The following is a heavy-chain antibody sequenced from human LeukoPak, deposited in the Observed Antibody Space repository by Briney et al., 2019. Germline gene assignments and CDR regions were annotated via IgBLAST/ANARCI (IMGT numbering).Heavy chain of an antibody. CDR1: GGSISSRNYY. V-gene: IGHV4-39*07. D-gene: IGHD3-22*01. J-gene: IGHJ3*02. CDR3: ARADPYYSMIVDAFDI. CDR2: MYYSGST. Sequence: SETLSLTCTVSGGSISSRNYYWGWIRQPPGKGLEWIGSMYYSGSTYYNPSLKSRVTISVDTSKNQFSLKLSSVTAADTAVYYCARADPYYSMIVDAFDIWGQGTMVTVSS.